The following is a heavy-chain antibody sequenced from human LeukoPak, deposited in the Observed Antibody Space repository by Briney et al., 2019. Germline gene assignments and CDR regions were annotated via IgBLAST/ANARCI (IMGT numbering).Heavy chain of an antibody. CDR3: ARSMTTVTDGWFDP. J-gene: IGHJ5*02. CDR1: GYTFTGYY. D-gene: IGHD4-11*01. CDR2: INPNSGGT. Sequence: ASVEVSCKASGYTFTGYYMHWVRQAPGQGLEWMGWINPNSGGTNYAQKFQGRVTMTRDTSISTAYMELSRLRSDDTAVYYCARSMTTVTDGWFDPWGQGTLVIVSS. V-gene: IGHV1-2*02.